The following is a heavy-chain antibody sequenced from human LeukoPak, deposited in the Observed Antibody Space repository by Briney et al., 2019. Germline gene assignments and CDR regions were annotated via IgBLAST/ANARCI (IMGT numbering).Heavy chain of an antibody. Sequence: GGSLRLSCTVSGFTVSSKSMSWVRQAPGKGLEWVSFIYSDETHYSDSVKGRFTISRDNSKNALYLQMNSLRAEDMAVYYCARRAGAYSHPYDYWGQGTLVTVSS. CDR1: GFTVSSKS. CDR2: IYSDET. D-gene: IGHD4/OR15-4a*01. J-gene: IGHJ4*02. V-gene: IGHV3-53*01. CDR3: ARRAGAYSHPYDY.